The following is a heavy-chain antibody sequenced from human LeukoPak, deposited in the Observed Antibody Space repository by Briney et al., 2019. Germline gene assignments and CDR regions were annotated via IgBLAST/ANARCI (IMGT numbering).Heavy chain of an antibody. CDR3: ATHEPYRVPLAGTYNTYPMDV. Sequence: SETPSLTCSGSGGSISSYYWSWILQHPGKGLEWIAYIHYSGSTHYIPSLMSRLNISVETSKDQCCLRLSSLAAASIAVYYCATHEPYRVPLAGTYNTYPMDVWGQGTTVTVSS. D-gene: IGHD1-1*01. CDR2: IHYSGST. J-gene: IGHJ6*01. V-gene: IGHV4-59*08. CDR1: GGSISSYY.